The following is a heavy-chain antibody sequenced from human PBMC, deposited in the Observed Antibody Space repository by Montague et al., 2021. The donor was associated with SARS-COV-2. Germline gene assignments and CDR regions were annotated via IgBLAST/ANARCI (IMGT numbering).Heavy chain of an antibody. V-gene: IGHV4-59*01. CDR2: IYDSWTT. CDR1: GGSISSYY. Sequence: SETLSLTCTVSGGSISSYYWYWVWVTPGQGLELICHIYDSWTTNYNSSPTRQDTISLYTPKTQFSLNLNLGTAADAAISYCARGQADKISFKGAFDIWGQGRMVTGSS. CDR3: ARGQADKISFKGAFDI. D-gene: IGHD3-3*01. J-gene: IGHJ3*02.